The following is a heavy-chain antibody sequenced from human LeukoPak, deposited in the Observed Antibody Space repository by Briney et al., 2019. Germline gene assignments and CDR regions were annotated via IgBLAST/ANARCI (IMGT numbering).Heavy chain of an antibody. D-gene: IGHD3-10*01. Sequence: KVSFKASGGTFIIYAISWVRQGPGQGLEWMGLIYPSDSDTRYTPSFQGQVTISADNAISTAYLQWSSLKASDTAIYYCVRRMVRGVITSSFDYWGQGTLVTVSS. CDR2: IYPSDSDT. V-gene: IGHV5-51*01. CDR1: GGTFIIYA. J-gene: IGHJ4*02. CDR3: VRRMVRGVITSSFDY.